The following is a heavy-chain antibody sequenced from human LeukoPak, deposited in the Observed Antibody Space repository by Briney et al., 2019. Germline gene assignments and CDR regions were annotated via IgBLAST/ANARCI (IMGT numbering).Heavy chain of an antibody. J-gene: IGHJ6*02. V-gene: IGHV1-69*13. CDR1: GGTFSSYG. D-gene: IGHD6-19*01. CDR3: VRGGIAVGGGTSSYYYYGMDV. Sequence: ASVKVSCKASGGTFSSYGISWVRQAPGQGLEWIGGIIPMFGTADYAQKFQGRVTITADESTNTAYMQLSNLRSEDTAVYHCVRGGIAVGGGTSSYYYYGMDVWGQGTAVTVYS. CDR2: IIPMFGTA.